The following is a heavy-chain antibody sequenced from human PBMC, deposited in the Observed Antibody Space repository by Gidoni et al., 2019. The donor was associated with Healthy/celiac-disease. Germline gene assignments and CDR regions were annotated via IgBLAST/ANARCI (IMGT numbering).Heavy chain of an antibody. Sequence: QLQLQESGPGLVKPSETLSLTCTVSGGSISSSSYYWGWIRQPPGKGLEWIGSIYYSGSTYYNPSLKSRVTISVDTSKNQFSLKLSSVTAADTAVYYCARLPSSSIAARPEYYYYYGMDVWGQGTTVTVSS. CDR3: ARLPSSSIAARPEYYYYYGMDV. D-gene: IGHD6-6*01. V-gene: IGHV4-39*01. J-gene: IGHJ6*02. CDR1: GGSISSSSYY. CDR2: IYYSGST.